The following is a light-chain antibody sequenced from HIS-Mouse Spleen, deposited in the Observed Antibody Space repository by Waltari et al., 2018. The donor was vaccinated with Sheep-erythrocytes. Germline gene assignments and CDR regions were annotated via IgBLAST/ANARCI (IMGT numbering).Light chain of an antibody. CDR1: ASPKKK. J-gene: IGLJ2*01. CDR3: QAWDSSTVV. CDR2: QDS. Sequence: SYELTQPPSVSVSPGQTARITCSGDASPKKKTYWYQQKPGQSPVLVIYQDSKRPSGIPERFSSSNSGNTATLTISGTQAMDEADYYCQAWDSSTVVFGGGTKLTVL. V-gene: IGLV3-1*01.